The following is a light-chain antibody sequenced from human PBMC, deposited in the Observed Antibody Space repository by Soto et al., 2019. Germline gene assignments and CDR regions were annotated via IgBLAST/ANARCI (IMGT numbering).Light chain of an antibody. J-gene: IGLJ1*01. Sequence: QSVLTQPASVSGSPGQSITISCTGTRSDVGGYNYVSWYQQHPGKAPNFMIYDVSNRPSVFSNFFSGSKSGNTASLTISGFQAEDEADYYCSSYTTSNTRQIVFGTGTKVTVL. CDR1: RSDVGGYNY. V-gene: IGLV2-14*01. CDR3: SSYTTSNTRQIV. CDR2: DVS.